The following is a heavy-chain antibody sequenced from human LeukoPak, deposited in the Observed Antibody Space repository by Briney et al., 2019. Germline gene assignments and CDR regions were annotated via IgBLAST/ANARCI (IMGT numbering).Heavy chain of an antibody. CDR1: GFTFSSCA. CDR2: INHSGST. CDR3: ARGFGGEGATIASDY. D-gene: IGHD1-26*01. V-gene: IGHV4-34*01. J-gene: IGHJ4*02. Sequence: PGGSLRLSCAASGFTFSSCAMNWVRQAPGKGLEWIGEINHSGSTYYNPSLKSRVTISVDTSKNQFSLKLSSVTAADTAVYYCARGFGGEGATIASDYWGRGTLVTVSS.